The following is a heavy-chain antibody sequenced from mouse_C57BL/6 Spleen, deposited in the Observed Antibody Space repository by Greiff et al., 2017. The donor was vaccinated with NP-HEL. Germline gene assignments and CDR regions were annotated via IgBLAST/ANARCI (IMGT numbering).Heavy chain of an antibody. CDR2: LHPSDSDT. V-gene: IGHV1-74*01. J-gene: IGHJ1*03. D-gene: IGHD4-1*01. CDR1: GYTFTSYW. CDR3: AIGTGPNWYFDV. Sequence: QVQLKQPGAELVKPGASVKVSCKASGYTFTSYWMHWVKQRPGQGLEWIGRLHPSDSDTNYNQQFKGKATLTAAKSSSTAYMQLSSRTSEDSAVYYCAIGTGPNWYFDVWGTGTPVTVSS.